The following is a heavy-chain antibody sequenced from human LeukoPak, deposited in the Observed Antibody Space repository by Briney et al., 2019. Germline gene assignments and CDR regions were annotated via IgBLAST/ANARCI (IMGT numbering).Heavy chain of an antibody. CDR1: TFIFNNYT. CDR2: ISYDGSNK. CDR3: ARDSGDY. D-gene: IGHD3-10*01. V-gene: IGHV3-30*04. J-gene: IGHJ4*02. Sequence: GGSLRLSCAAASTFIFNNYTIHWVRQAPGKGLERVAVISYDGSNKYYADSVKGRFTISRDNAKNSLYLQMNSLRAEDTAVYYCARDSGDYWGQGTLVTVSS.